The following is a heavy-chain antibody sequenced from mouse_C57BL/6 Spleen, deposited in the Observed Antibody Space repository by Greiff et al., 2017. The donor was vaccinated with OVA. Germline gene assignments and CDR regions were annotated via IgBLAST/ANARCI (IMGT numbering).Heavy chain of an antibody. CDR1: GYTFTSYW. Sequence: QVQLKEPGAELVKPGASVKLSCKASGYTFTSYWMHWVKQRPGQGLEWIGMIHPNSGSTNYNEKFKSKATLTVDKSSSTAYMQLSSLTSEDSAVYYCARSGNSLFDYWGQGTTLTVSS. CDR3: ARSGNSLFDY. D-gene: IGHD3-1*01. CDR2: IHPNSGST. J-gene: IGHJ2*01. V-gene: IGHV1-64*01.